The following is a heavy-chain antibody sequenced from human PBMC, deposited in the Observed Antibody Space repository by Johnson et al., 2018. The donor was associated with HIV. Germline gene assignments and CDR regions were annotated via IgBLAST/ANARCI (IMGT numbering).Heavy chain of an antibody. CDR2: ISYDGSNK. D-gene: IGHD4-11*01. V-gene: IGHV3-30*03. CDR1: GFTFSSYW. J-gene: IGHJ3*02. Sequence: VQLVESGGGVVQPGGSLRLSCAASGFTFSSYWMHWFRQAPGNGLEWVAVISYDGSNKYYADSVKGRFTISRDNAKNSLYLRMNSLRAEDTAVYYCARDNEVTNAFDIWGQGTMVTVSS. CDR3: ARDNEVTNAFDI.